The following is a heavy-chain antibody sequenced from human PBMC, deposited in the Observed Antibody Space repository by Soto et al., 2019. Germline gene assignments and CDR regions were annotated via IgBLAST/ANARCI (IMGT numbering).Heavy chain of an antibody. V-gene: IGHV1-18*04. CDR3: ASGIVVITATTHVNWFDP. CDR1: GYAFTRYG. CDR2: ISAYNGNT. J-gene: IGHJ5*02. Sequence: ASVKVSCKASGYAFTRYGISWVRQAPGQGLEWMGWISAYNGNTNYAQKFQGRVTMTTDTSTSTAYMELRSLRSDDTAVYYCASGIVVITATTHVNWFDPWGQGTRVTASS. D-gene: IGHD2-2*01.